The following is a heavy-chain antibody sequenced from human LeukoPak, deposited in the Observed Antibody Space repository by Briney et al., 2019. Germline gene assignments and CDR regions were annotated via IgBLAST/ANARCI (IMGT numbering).Heavy chain of an antibody. Sequence: ASVKVSCKVSGYTLTELSMQWVRQAPGKGLEWMGGFDPEDGETIYAQKFQGRVTMTEDTSTDTAYMELSSLRSEDTAVYYCAMAPMVRGVIIPWDYWGQGTLVTVSS. V-gene: IGHV1-24*01. CDR2: FDPEDGET. CDR3: AMAPMVRGVIIPWDY. J-gene: IGHJ4*02. CDR1: GYTLTELS. D-gene: IGHD3-10*01.